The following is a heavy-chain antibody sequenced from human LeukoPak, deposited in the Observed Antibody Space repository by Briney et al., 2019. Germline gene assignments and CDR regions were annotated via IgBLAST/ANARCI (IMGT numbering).Heavy chain of an antibody. D-gene: IGHD1-26*01. J-gene: IGHJ3*02. Sequence: ASVKVSCKASGGTFSSYAIGWVRQAPGQGLEWMGGIIPIFGTANYAQKFQGRVTITADESTSTAYMELSSLRSEDTAVYYCARPSRTVGGDPDAFDIWGQGTMVTVSS. CDR2: IIPIFGTA. V-gene: IGHV1-69*13. CDR3: ARPSRTVGGDPDAFDI. CDR1: GGTFSSYA.